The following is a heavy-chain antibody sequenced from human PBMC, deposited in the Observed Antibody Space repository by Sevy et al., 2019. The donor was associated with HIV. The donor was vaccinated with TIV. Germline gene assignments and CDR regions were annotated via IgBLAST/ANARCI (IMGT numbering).Heavy chain of an antibody. CDR2: IHSDDTT. Sequence: GGSLRLSCAASGFTVNSNYMTWVRQAPGKGLEGVSVIHSDDTTYHADSVKDRFTISRDNFKNTLYLHMSSLRAEDTAVYYCAGGKSGYGYALNYWGQGPLVTVS. CDR1: GFTVNSNY. D-gene: IGHD5-18*01. J-gene: IGHJ4*02. V-gene: IGHV3-66*01. CDR3: AGGKSGYGYALNY.